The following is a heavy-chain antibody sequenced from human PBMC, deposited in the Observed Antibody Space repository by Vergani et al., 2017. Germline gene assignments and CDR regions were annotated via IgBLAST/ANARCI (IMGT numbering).Heavy chain of an antibody. CDR3: ARMTSIAAAAFDY. V-gene: IGHV3-21*04. CDR2: ISSSSSYI. Sequence: EVQLLESGGGLVQPGGSLRLSCAASGFTFSSYSMNWVRQAPGKGLEWVSSISSSSSYIYYADSVKGRFTISRDNAKNSLYLQMNSLRAEDTAVYYCARMTSIAAAAFDYWGQGTLVTVSS. CDR1: GFTFSSYS. D-gene: IGHD6-13*01. J-gene: IGHJ4*02.